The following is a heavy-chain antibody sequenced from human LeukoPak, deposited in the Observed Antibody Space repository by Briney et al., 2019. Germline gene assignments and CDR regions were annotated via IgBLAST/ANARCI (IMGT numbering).Heavy chain of an antibody. V-gene: IGHV1-46*01. CDR3: AIQSNSNAFDI. D-gene: IGHD2-21*01. CDR2: INPGGGST. J-gene: IGHJ3*02. CDR1: GYTFTSYY. Sequence: ASVKVSCKASGYTFTSYYMHWVRQAPGQGLEWMGIINPGGGSTSYAQKFQGRVTMTRDTSTSTVYMELSSLRSEDTAVYYCAIQSNSNAFDIWGQGTMVTVSS.